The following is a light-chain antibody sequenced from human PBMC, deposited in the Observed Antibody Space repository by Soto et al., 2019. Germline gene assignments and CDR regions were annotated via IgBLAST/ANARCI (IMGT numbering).Light chain of an antibody. CDR3: AAWADSLNGRV. CDR1: SSNIGSNT. Sequence: QSVLTQPPSASGTPGQRVTISCCGSSSNIGSNTVNWYQQLPGTAPKLLIYSNNQRPSGVPDRFSGSKSGTSASLAISGLQSEDEADYYCAAWADSLNGRVFGGGTKLTVL. V-gene: IGLV1-44*01. CDR2: SNN. J-gene: IGLJ3*02.